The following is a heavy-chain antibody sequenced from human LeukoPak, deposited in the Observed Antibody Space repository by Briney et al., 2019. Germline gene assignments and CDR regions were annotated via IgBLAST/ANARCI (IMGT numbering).Heavy chain of an antibody. V-gene: IGHV4-4*09. CDR2: IYTSGST. D-gene: IGHD5-24*01. CDR3: ARYSGRDGFPPAYYSMDV. J-gene: IGHJ6*03. Sequence: SETLSLTCTVSGGSISSYYWSWIRQPPGKGLEWIGYIYTSGSTNYNPSLKSRVTISLDTSKNQFSLKLSPVTAADTAVYYCARYSGRDGFPPAYYSMDVWGKGTTVTVSS. CDR1: GGSISSYY.